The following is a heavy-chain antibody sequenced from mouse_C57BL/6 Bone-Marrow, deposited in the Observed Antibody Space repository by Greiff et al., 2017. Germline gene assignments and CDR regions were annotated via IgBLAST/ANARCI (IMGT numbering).Heavy chain of an antibody. V-gene: IGHV1-80*01. CDR1: GYAFSSYW. CDR3: ASRTGTGDY. CDR2: IYPGDGDT. Sequence: VQLQQSGAELVQPGASVKISCKASGYAFSSYWMNWVQQRPGKGLEWIGQIYPGDGDTNYNGTFKGKATLTADKSSSTAYMQLSSVTSEDSAVYFCASRTGTGDYWGQGTTLTVSS. D-gene: IGHD4-1*01. J-gene: IGHJ2*01.